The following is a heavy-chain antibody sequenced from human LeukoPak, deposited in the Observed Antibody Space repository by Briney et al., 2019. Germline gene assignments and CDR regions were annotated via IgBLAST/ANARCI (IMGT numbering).Heavy chain of an antibody. CDR3: ARAPSGTYGLFQH. D-gene: IGHD1-26*01. Sequence: PSETLSLTCTVSGGSISNYYWSWIRQPPGKGLEWIGYIYYSGSTYYNPPLRSGVTISVDTSKNQFSLNLNSVTAADTAVYYCARAPSGTYGLFQHWGQGTLVTVSS. CDR1: GGSISNYY. J-gene: IGHJ1*01. V-gene: IGHV4-59*01. CDR2: IYYSGST.